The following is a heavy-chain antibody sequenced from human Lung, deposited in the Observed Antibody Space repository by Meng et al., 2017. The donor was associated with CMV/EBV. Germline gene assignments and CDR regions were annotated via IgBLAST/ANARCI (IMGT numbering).Heavy chain of an antibody. V-gene: IGHV1-69*05. CDR3: AGGYCSSTSCYNVYGMDV. Sequence: GGSLRLXCKASGGTFSSYAISWVRQAPGQGLEWMGGIIPIFGTANYAQKFQGRVTITTDESTSTAYMELSSLRSEDTAVYYCAGGYCSSTSCYNVYGMDVWGQGTXVTVSS. CDR2: IIPIFGTA. CDR1: GGTFSSYA. J-gene: IGHJ6*02. D-gene: IGHD2-2*02.